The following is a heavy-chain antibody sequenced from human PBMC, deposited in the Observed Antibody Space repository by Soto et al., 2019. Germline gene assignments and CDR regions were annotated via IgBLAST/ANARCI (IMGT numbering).Heavy chain of an antibody. Sequence: QVQLVESGGGVVQPGRSLRLSCAASGFTFSSYAMHWVRQAPGKGLEWVAVISYDGSNKYYADSVKGRFTISRDNSKNTLYLQMNSLRAEDTAVYYCARGPPNLGIQSRGFDYWGQGTLVTVSS. J-gene: IGHJ4*02. CDR3: ARGPPNLGIQSRGFDY. CDR2: ISYDGSNK. V-gene: IGHV3-30-3*01. D-gene: IGHD3-10*01. CDR1: GFTFSSYA.